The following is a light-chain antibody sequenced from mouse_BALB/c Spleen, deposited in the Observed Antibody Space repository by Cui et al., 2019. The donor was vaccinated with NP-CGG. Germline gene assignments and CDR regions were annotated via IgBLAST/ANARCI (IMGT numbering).Light chain of an antibody. V-gene: IGLV1*01. CDR3: ALWYSNHWV. Sequence: QAVVTPASALTASPGETVKLTCRSSTGAVTTSNYANWVQEKPDHLFPGLIGGTNNRAPGVPARFSGSLIGDKAALTITGAQTEDEAIYFCALWYSNHWVFGGGTKLTVL. CDR2: GTN. J-gene: IGLJ1*01. CDR1: TGAVTTSNY.